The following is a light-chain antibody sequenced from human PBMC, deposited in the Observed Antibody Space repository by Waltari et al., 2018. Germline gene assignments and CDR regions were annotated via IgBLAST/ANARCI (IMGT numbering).Light chain of an antibody. CDR3: AAWDDNLNGL. CDR1: SSNIGKNP. Sequence: QSVLTQAPSESGTPGQMVTISCSGSSSNIGKNPVNWYQQVPGTAPKLLIHANDQRPSGVPDRFSGSKSGTSASLVISGLQAEDEADYYCAAWDDNLNGLFGGGTKLTVL. J-gene: IGLJ3*02. V-gene: IGLV1-44*01. CDR2: AND.